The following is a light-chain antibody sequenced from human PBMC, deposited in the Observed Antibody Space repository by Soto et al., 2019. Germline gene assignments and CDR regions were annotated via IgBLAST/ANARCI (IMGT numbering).Light chain of an antibody. V-gene: IGKV3-11*01. CDR1: QKIGTF. J-gene: IGKJ4*01. Sequence: EIVLTQSPATLSLSPGERATLSCRASQKIGTFLAWYQQKPGQAPRLLFYDASNRATGVPPRFSGSGSGTDFTLTISSLEPEDLGVYYFQHRFNWPLTFGGGTKVEIK. CDR2: DAS. CDR3: QHRFNWPLT.